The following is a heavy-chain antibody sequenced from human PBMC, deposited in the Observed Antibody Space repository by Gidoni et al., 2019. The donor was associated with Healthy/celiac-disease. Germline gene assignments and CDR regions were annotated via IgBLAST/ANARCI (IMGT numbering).Heavy chain of an antibody. CDR3: AKVSQLADDY. J-gene: IGHJ4*02. CDR1: GFTFSSYA. D-gene: IGHD6-13*01. CDR2: ISRRGGST. Sequence: EVQLLESGGGWVQHGGSLRLSCAASGFTFSSYAMSWVRQAPGKGLEGVSAISRRGGSTYYADSVKGRFTISRDNSKNTLYLQMNSLRAEDTAVYYCAKVSQLADDYWGQGTLVTVSS. V-gene: IGHV3-23*01.